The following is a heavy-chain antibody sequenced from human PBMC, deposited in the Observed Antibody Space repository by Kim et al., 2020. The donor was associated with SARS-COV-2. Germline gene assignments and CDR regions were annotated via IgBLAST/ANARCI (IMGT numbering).Heavy chain of an antibody. D-gene: IGHD3-22*01. Sequence: SVKGRFTTSRDNAKNTLYLQMDSLRAEDTAVYYCARVPYYYDTSGALFDYWGQGTLVTVSS. J-gene: IGHJ4*02. CDR3: ARVPYYYDTSGALFDY. V-gene: IGHV3-30*07.